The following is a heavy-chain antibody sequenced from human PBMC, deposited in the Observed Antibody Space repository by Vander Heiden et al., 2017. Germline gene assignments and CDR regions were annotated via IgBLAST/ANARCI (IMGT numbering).Heavy chain of an antibody. Sequence: EVQLVEYGGGLVRPGRSLRLSCAARGFTFDDYAMHWVRQAPGKGLEWVAGISWNSGSIGYADSVKGRFTISRDNAKNSLYLQMNSLRAEDTALYYCAKEIIGQFDYWGQGTLVTVSS. CDR3: AKEIIGQFDY. CDR1: GFTFDDYA. D-gene: IGHD3-10*01. V-gene: IGHV3-9*01. CDR2: ISWNSGSI. J-gene: IGHJ4*02.